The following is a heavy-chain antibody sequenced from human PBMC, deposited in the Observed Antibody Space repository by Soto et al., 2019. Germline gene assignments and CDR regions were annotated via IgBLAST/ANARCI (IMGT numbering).Heavy chain of an antibody. D-gene: IGHD3-22*01. Sequence: GGSLRLSCAASGFTFSDYYMSWIRQAPGKGLEWVSYISSSSSYTNYADSVRGRFTISRDNAKNSLYLQMNSLRAQDTAVYYCAKAPNYDSSGYDDYYYYGMDVWGQGTTVTVAS. V-gene: IGHV3-11*05. CDR3: AKAPNYDSSGYDDYYYYGMDV. CDR1: GFTFSDYY. CDR2: ISSSSSYT. J-gene: IGHJ6*02.